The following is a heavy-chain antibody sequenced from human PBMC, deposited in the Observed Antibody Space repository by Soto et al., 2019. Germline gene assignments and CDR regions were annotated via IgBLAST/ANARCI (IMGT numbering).Heavy chain of an antibody. CDR2: INHSGST. V-gene: IGHV4-34*01. J-gene: IGHJ5*02. D-gene: IGHD2-2*01. CDR1: GGSFRGYY. Sequence: QVQLQQWGAGLLKPSETLSLTCAVYGGSFRGYYWSWIRQPPGKGLEWIGEINHSGSTNYNPSLKSRVTISVDTSKNQFSLKLSSVTAADTAVYYCASRPKGLVVPAAMRRAWFDPWGQGTLVTVSS. CDR3: ASRPKGLVVPAAMRRAWFDP.